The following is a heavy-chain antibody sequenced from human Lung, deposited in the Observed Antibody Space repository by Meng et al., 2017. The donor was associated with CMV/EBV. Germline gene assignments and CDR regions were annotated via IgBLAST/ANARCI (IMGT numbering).Heavy chain of an antibody. Sequence: GESLKISCAASGFSVGSEYMSWVRQAPGKGLEWVSLMYSGGSTRYSDSVRGRFTISRDSSKNTLFLQMNSLRAEDTAVYYCAGNSESRHWGQGTLVTVSS. J-gene: IGHJ4*02. D-gene: IGHD2/OR15-2a*01. V-gene: IGHV3-53*01. CDR2: MYSGGST. CDR3: AGNSESRH. CDR1: GFSVGSEY.